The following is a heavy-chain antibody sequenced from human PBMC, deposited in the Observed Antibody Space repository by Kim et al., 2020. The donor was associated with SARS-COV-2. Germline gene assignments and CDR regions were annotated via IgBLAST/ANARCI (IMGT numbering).Heavy chain of an antibody. Sequence: ASVKVSCKASGYTFTGYYMHWVRQAPGQGLEWMGWINPNSGGTNYAQKFQGRVTMTRDTSISTAYMELSRLRSDDTAVYYCATPSRGRIAAAVNNYYYYGMDVWGQGTTVTVSS. CDR3: ATPSRGRIAAAVNNYYYYGMDV. V-gene: IGHV1-2*02. CDR2: INPNSGGT. CDR1: GYTFTGYY. J-gene: IGHJ6*02. D-gene: IGHD6-13*01.